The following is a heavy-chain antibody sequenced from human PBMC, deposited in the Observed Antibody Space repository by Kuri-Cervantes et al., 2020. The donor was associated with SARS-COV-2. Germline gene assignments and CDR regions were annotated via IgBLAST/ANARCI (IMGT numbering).Heavy chain of an antibody. J-gene: IGHJ3*02. D-gene: IGHD2-15*01. CDR2: IYYSGST. CDR1: GGSISSSSYY. Sequence: GSLRLSCTVSGGSISSSSYYWGWIRQPPGKGLEWIGSIYYSGSTYYNPSLKSRVTISVDTSKNQFSLKLSSVAAADTAVYYCARELPQDAFDIWGQGTMVTVSS. V-gene: IGHV4-39*07. CDR3: ARELPQDAFDI.